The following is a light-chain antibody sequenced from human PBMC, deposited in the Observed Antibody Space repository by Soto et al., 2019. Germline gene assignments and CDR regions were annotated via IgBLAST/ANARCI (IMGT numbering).Light chain of an antibody. Sequence: IVMTQSPSTLSVSPGKRATLSCRASQSVSTNLAWYQQKPGQAPRLLIYGASTRATGIPATLSGSGSGTDFTLTISSLEPEDFALYYCQHRSNWPAFGGGTKVDIK. J-gene: IGKJ4*01. CDR1: QSVSTN. CDR2: GAS. V-gene: IGKV3-15*01. CDR3: QHRSNWPA.